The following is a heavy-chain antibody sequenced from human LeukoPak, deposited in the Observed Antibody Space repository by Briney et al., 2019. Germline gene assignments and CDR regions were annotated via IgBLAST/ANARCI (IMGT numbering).Heavy chain of an antibody. D-gene: IGHD5-18*01. V-gene: IGHV3-7*05. CDR1: GFSFNNYW. Sequence: PGGSLRLSCAASGFSFNNYWMSWVRQGPGKGLEWVANIKEDGSETYYLDSVKGRFTISRDNAKNSLYLQMNSLRAEDTAVYYCARLPLTARRHFEYWGQGTLVTVSS. CDR2: IKEDGSET. J-gene: IGHJ4*02. CDR3: ARLPLTARRHFEY.